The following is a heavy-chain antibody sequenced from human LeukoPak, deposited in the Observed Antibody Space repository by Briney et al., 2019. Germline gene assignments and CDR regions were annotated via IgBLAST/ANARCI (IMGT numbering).Heavy chain of an antibody. CDR2: ISFDGSIE. CDR1: GFSFYTIG. Sequence: PGGSLRLSCAASGFSFYTIGMHWVRQAPGKGLEWVAVISFDGSIEYYADSVKGRFTISRDNSKNMLYLQMNSLRAEDTAVYYCAKDPSGYYDSSGYPDWGQGTLVTVSS. CDR3: AKDPSGYYDSSGYPD. D-gene: IGHD3-22*01. J-gene: IGHJ4*02. V-gene: IGHV3-30*18.